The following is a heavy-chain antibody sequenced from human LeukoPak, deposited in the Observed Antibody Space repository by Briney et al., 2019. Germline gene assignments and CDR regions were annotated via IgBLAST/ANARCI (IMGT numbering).Heavy chain of an antibody. Sequence: GGSLRLSCAASGFTFSSYGMHWVRQAPGKGLEWVAVISYDGSNKYYADSVKGRFTISRDNSKNTLYLQMNSLRAEDTAVYYCAKAGHSYGQRHYFDYWGQGTLVTVSS. CDR2: ISYDGSNK. CDR3: AKAGHSYGQRHYFDY. D-gene: IGHD5-18*01. J-gene: IGHJ4*02. CDR1: GFTFSSYG. V-gene: IGHV3-30*18.